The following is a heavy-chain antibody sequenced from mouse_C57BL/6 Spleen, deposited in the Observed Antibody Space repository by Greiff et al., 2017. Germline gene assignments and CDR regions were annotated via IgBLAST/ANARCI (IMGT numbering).Heavy chain of an antibody. J-gene: IGHJ3*01. CDR1: GYSITSGYY. CDR2: ISYDGSN. D-gene: IGHD2-2*01. Sequence: EVKVEESGPGLVKPSQSLSLTCSVTGYSITSGYYWNWIRQFPGNKLEWMGYISYDGSNNYNPSLKNRISITRDTSKNQFFLKLNSVTTEDTATYYCATYMVTTSGAYWGQGTLVTVSA. CDR3: ATYMVTTSGAY. V-gene: IGHV3-6*01.